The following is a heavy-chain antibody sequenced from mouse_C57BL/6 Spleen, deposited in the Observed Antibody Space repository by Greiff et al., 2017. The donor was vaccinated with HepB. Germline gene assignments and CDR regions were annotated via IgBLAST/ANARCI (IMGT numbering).Heavy chain of an antibody. CDR3: ARTGLLRYWYFDV. Sequence: EVKLMESGGGLVKPGGSLKLSCAASGFTFSDYGMHWVRQAPEKGLEWVAYISSGSSTIYYADTVKGRFTISRDNAKNTLFLQMTSLRSEDTAMYYCARTGLLRYWYFDVWGTGTTVTVSS. D-gene: IGHD1-1*01. CDR2: ISSGSSTI. V-gene: IGHV5-17*01. J-gene: IGHJ1*03. CDR1: GFTFSDYG.